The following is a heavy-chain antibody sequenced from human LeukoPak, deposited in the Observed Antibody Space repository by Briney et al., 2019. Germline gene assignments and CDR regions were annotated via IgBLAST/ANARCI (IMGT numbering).Heavy chain of an antibody. CDR2: ISRGGSTI. CDR1: GFTFSDYY. CDR3: ARDQEDTTMVNFDC. V-gene: IGHV3-11*01. D-gene: IGHD5-18*01. Sequence: PGGSLRLSCAASGFTFSDYYMSWIRQAPGKGLEWVSYISRGGSTIYYADSVKGRFTISRDNAKNSLYLQMNSLRAEDTAVYYCARDQEDTTMVNFDCWGQGTLFTVSS. J-gene: IGHJ4*02.